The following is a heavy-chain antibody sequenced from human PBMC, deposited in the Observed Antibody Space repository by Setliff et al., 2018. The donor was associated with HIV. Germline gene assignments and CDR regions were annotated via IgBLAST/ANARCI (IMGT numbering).Heavy chain of an antibody. J-gene: IGHJ6*03. Sequence: SETLSLTCGVSGYSMSSGYYWGWIRQPPGKGLEWIGNVYHTGSTYYNPSLKSRVTISVDTSKNQFSLKLSSVIAADTAVYYCARYCGGDCYPSAYYMDVWGKGTTVTVSS. CDR2: VYHTGST. CDR1: GYSMSSGYY. D-gene: IGHD2-21*01. CDR3: ARYCGGDCYPSAYYMDV. V-gene: IGHV4-38-2*01.